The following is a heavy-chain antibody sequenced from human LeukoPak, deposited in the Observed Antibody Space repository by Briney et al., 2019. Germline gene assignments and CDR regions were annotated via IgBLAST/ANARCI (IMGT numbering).Heavy chain of an antibody. CDR1: GYTFTGYY. J-gene: IGHJ5*02. Sequence: ASVNVSCKSSGYTFTGYYMHWVRQAPAQGLEWMGWINPNSGGTNYAQKFQGRVTMARDTSISTAYMELSRLSSDGRAVYYCARRRGGSSFGWFDPWGQGTLVTVSS. CDR3: ARRRGGSSFGWFDP. V-gene: IGHV1-2*02. D-gene: IGHD6-6*01. CDR2: INPNSGGT.